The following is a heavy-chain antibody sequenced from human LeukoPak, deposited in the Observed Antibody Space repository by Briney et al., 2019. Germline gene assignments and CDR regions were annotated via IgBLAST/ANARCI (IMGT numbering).Heavy chain of an antibody. Sequence: GGSLRLSCAASGFTFSNYGMHWVRQAPGKGLEWVAVISYDGSNKYYADSVKGRFTISRDNSKNTLYLQMNSLRAEDTAVYYCAKAIYDSSGYYDYWGQGTLVTVSS. V-gene: IGHV3-30*18. D-gene: IGHD3-22*01. CDR3: AKAIYDSSGYYDY. J-gene: IGHJ4*02. CDR1: GFTFSNYG. CDR2: ISYDGSNK.